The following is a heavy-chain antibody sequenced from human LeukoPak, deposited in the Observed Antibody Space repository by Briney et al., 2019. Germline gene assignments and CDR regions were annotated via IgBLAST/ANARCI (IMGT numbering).Heavy chain of an antibody. CDR1: GGSFSGYY. Sequence: SETLSLTCAVYGGSFSGYYWSWIRQPPGRGLEWIGEINHSGSTNYNPSLKSRVTISVDTSKNQFSLKLSSVTAADTAVYYCARGPRDTDAFDIWGQGTMVTVSS. D-gene: IGHD2-21*01. V-gene: IGHV4-34*01. CDR3: ARGPRDTDAFDI. J-gene: IGHJ3*02. CDR2: INHSGST.